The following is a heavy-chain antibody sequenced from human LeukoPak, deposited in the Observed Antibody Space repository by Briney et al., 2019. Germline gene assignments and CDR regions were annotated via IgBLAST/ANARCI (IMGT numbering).Heavy chain of an antibody. CDR3: AKLNNGYYRGAIDY. V-gene: IGHV3-23*01. D-gene: IGHD3-22*01. J-gene: IGHJ4*02. CDR2: IGISGDST. Sequence: GGSLRLSCAASGFIFNNYALNWVRQAPGKGLEGVSVIGISGDSTYYADSVKGRFTISRDNSKSTLSLQMNSLRGEDTAVYYCAKLNNGYYRGAIDYWGQGTLVTVSS. CDR1: GFIFNNYA.